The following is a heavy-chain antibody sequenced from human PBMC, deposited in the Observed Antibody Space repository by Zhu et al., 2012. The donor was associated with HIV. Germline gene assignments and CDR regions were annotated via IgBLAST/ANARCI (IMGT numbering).Heavy chain of an antibody. J-gene: IGHJ3*02. V-gene: IGHV4-59*03. Sequence: QVQLQESGPGLVKPSETLSLTCIVSGDSISKYYWTWIRQPPRKGLEWMGYVYYNGNTSYNPSLKSRVTISVDTSKNQFSLKLTSVTAADTAVYYCARADGRRLLQRDFALDMWGQGAMITVSS. CDR1: GDSISKYY. CDR3: ARADGRRLLQRDFALDM. CDR2: VYYNGNT. D-gene: IGHD1-1*01.